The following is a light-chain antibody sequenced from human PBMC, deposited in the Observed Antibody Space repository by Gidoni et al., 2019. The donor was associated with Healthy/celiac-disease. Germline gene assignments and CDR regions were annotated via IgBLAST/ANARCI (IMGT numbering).Light chain of an antibody. CDR3: QQYGSSLRVT. V-gene: IGKV3-20*01. CDR1: QSVCSSY. Sequence: EIVLTQSPGTLSLSPGERATLPCRASQSVCSSYLAWYQQKPGQAPRLLIYGASSRATGIPDRFSGSGSGTDFTLTISRLEPEDFAVYYCQQYGSSLRVTFXPXTKVXIK. CDR2: GAS. J-gene: IGKJ3*01.